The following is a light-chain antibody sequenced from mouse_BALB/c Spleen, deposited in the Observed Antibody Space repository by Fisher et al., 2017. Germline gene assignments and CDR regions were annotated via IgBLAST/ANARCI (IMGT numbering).Light chain of an antibody. J-gene: IGKJ1*01. V-gene: IGKV4-70*01. Sequence: IVLTQSPALMSASPGEKVTMTCSASSSVSYMYWYQQKPGSSPRLWIYDTSKLASGVPARFSGSGSGTSYSLTISSMEAEDAATYYCHQRSSYPWTFGGGTKLEIK. CDR3: HQRSSYPWT. CDR2: DTS. CDR1: SSVSY.